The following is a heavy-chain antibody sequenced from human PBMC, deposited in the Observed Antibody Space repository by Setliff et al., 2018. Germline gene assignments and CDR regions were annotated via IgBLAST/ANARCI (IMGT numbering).Heavy chain of an antibody. D-gene: IGHD3-16*02. CDR3: ARGKVLYDYVWGSYCYEDYYYGMDG. Sequence: SETLSLTCAVYGGSFSGYYWSWIRQPPGKGLEWIGEINHSGSTKYNPSLKSRVTISVDTSKNQFSLKLSSVTAADTAVYYCARGKVLYDYVWGSYCYEDYYYGMDGWGQGTTVTVS. CDR2: INHSGST. V-gene: IGHV4-34*01. CDR1: GGSFSGYY. J-gene: IGHJ6*02.